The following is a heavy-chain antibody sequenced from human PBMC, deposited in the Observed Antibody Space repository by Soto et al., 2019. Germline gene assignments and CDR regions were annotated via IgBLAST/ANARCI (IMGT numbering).Heavy chain of an antibody. V-gene: IGHV4-31*03. J-gene: IGHJ4*02. CDR2: IHYSGST. Sequence: QVQLQESGPGLVKPSQTLSLTCTVSGGSISSGGYYWSWIRQHPGKGLEWIGYIHYSGSTYYNPSLKSRVTISVDTSKNQFSLKLSSVTAADTAVYYCARGEIMITFGGVIVIDYFDYWGQGTLVTVSS. CDR3: ARGEIMITFGGVIVIDYFDY. D-gene: IGHD3-16*02. CDR1: GGSISSGGYY.